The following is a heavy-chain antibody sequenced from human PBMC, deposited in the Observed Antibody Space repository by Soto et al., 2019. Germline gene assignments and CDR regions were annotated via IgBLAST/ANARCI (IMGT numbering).Heavy chain of an antibody. CDR2: IVVGSGNT. V-gene: IGHV1-58*01. CDR3: AAVYCSGGSCPYGMDV. CDR1: GFTFTSSA. J-gene: IGHJ6*02. Sequence: SVKVSCKASGFTFTSSAVQWVRQARGQRLEWIGWIVVGSGNTNYAQKFQERVTITRDMSTSTAYMELSSLRSEDTAVYYCAAVYCSGGSCPYGMDVWGQGTTVTVSS. D-gene: IGHD2-15*01.